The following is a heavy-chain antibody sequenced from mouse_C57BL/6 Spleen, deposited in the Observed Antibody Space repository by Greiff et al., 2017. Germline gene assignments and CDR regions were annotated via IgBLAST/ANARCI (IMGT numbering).Heavy chain of an antibody. V-gene: IGHV5-4*03. J-gene: IGHJ2*01. D-gene: IGHD6-1*01. CDR2: ISDGGSYT. CDR3: ARLGLFYYFDY. Sequence: EVMLVESGGGLVKPGGSLQLSCAASGFTFSSYAMSWVRQTPEKRLEWVATISDGGSYTYYPDNVKGRFTISRDNAKNNLYLQMSHLKSEDTAMYYCARLGLFYYFDYWGQGTTLTVSS. CDR1: GFTFSSYA.